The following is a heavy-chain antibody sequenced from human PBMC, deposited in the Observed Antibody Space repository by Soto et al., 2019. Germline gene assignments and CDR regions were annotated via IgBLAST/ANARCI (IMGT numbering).Heavy chain of an antibody. CDR2: IYTSGST. Sequence: PSETLSLTCAVYGGSVNGYYWSWIRQPAGKGLEWIGRIYTSGSTNYNPSLKSRVTMSLDTSKNQFSLKLTSVTAADTALYYCARGNCSSPNCYSFSGYYGMDVWGQGTTVTVSS. CDR1: GGSVNGYY. D-gene: IGHD2-2*01. CDR3: ARGNCSSPNCYSFSGYYGMDV. V-gene: IGHV4-59*10. J-gene: IGHJ6*02.